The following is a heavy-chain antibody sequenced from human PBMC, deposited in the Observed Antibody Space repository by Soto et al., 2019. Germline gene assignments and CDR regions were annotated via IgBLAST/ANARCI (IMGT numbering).Heavy chain of an antibody. CDR1: GFTFSSYA. CDR2: ISYDGSNK. CDR3: ARCSLDSSYYYYYGMDV. Sequence: GGSLRLSCAASGFTFSSYAMHWVRQAPGKGLEWVAVISYDGSNKYYADSVKGRFTISRDNSKNTLYLQMNSLRAEDTAVYYCARCSLDSSYYYYYGMDVWGQGTTVTVSS. J-gene: IGHJ6*02. D-gene: IGHD5-18*01. V-gene: IGHV3-30-3*01.